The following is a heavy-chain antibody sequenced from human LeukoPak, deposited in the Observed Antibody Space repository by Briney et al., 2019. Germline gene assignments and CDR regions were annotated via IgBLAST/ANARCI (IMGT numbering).Heavy chain of an antibody. Sequence: SETLSLTCTVSGGSIINYYWSWLRQSPGKGLEWIGYIYSSGSNNYNASLKSRVNMSIDTYQSQFSLRLTCVIAADTAVYYCARGGYGDGRGQYFFDYWGQGALVTVSA. CDR2: IYSSGSN. CDR1: GGSIINYY. D-gene: IGHD4-17*01. CDR3: ARGGYGDGRGQYFFDY. V-gene: IGHV4-59*01. J-gene: IGHJ4*02.